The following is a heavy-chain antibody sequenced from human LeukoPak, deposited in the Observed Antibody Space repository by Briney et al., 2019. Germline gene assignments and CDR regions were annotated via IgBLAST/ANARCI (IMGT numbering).Heavy chain of an antibody. CDR1: GFTFSSYA. CDR2: ISGSGGST. Sequence: GGSLRLSCAASGFTFSSYAMSWVRQAPRKGLEWVSAISGSGGSTYYADSVKGRFTISRDNSKNTLYLHMNTLKTEDTAIYYCTTLGAFDYWGQGTLVTVSS. J-gene: IGHJ4*02. D-gene: IGHD3-16*01. V-gene: IGHV3-23*01. CDR3: TTLGAFDY.